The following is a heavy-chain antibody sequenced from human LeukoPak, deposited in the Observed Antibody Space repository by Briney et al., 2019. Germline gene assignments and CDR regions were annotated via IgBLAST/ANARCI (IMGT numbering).Heavy chain of an antibody. CDR2: IRSSSSYI. D-gene: IGHD5-12*01. V-gene: IGHV3-21*01. J-gene: IGHJ4*02. CDR1: GFTFSTYS. CDR3: ARIMVATTREAFDY. Sequence: GGSLRLSCAASGFTFSTYSMNWVRQAPGKGLEWVSYIRSSSSYIYYADSVKGRFTISRDNAKNSLYLQMNSLRAEDTAVYYCARIMVATTREAFDYWGQGTLVTVSS.